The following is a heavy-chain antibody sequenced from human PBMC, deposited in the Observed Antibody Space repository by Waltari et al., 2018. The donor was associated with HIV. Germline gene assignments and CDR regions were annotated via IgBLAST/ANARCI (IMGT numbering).Heavy chain of an antibody. CDR1: GSTFTSSD. D-gene: IGHD2-2*01. CDR3: ARALGRGYCSSTSCFFDY. V-gene: IGHV1-8*01. J-gene: IGHJ4*02. CDR2: MNPNSGNT. Sequence: QVQLVQSGAEVKKPGASVKVSCKASGSTFTSSDINWVRQATGQGLEWMGWMNPNSGNTGYAQKFQGRVTMTRDTSISTAYMELSSLRSDDTAVYYCARALGRGYCSSTSCFFDYWGQGPLVTVSS.